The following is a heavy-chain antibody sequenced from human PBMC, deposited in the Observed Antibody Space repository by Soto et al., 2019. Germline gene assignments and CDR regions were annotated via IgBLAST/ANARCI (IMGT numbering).Heavy chain of an antibody. Sequence: SETLSLTCAVYGGSFSGYYWSWIRQPPGKGLEWIGEINHSGSTNYNPSLKSRVTISVDTSKNQFSLKLSSVTAADTAVYYCARVTRSYCSSTSCYTGAYYYYYGMDVWGQGTTVTV. V-gene: IGHV4-34*01. J-gene: IGHJ6*02. CDR1: GGSFSGYY. CDR3: ARVTRSYCSSTSCYTGAYYYYYGMDV. CDR2: INHSGST. D-gene: IGHD2-2*02.